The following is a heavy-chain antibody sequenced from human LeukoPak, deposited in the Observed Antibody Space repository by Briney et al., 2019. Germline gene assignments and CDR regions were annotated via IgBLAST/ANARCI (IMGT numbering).Heavy chain of an antibody. D-gene: IGHD3-10*01. V-gene: IGHV4-34*01. CDR1: GGSFSGYY. J-gene: IGHJ4*02. CDR3: ARSPAAMVRGVIPRGYFDY. Sequence: SETLSLTCAVYGGSFSGYYWSWIRQPPGKGLEWMGVINHSGSTDYNPSLKSRVTISVDTSKNQFSLKLSSVTAADTAVYYCARSPAAMVRGVIPRGYFDYWGQGTLVTVSS. CDR2: INHSGST.